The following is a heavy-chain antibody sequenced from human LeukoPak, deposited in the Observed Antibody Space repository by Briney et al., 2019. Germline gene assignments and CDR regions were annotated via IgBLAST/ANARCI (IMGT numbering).Heavy chain of an antibody. J-gene: IGHJ5*02. V-gene: IGHV3-74*01. CDR3: AVSNGGYGP. CDR1: AFNFTAYW. CDR2: INSDGTTT. D-gene: IGHD5-12*01. Sequence: GGSLRLSCASSAFNFTAYWMHWVRQDPRQGLLWVARINSDGTTTNYADSVKGRFTISRDNAKNTLFLQMNSLRAEDTAVYFCAVSNGGYGPWGQGALVTVSS.